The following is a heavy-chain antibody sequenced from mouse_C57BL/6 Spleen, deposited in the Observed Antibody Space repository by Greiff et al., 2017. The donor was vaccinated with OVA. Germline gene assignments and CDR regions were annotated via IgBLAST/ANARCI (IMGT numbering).Heavy chain of an antibody. CDR2: ISYDGSN. D-gene: IGHD1-1*01. J-gene: IGHJ4*01. Sequence: EVQLVESGPGLVKPSQSLSLTCSVTGYSITSGYYWNWIRQFPGNKLEWMGYISYDGSNNYNPSLKNRISITRDTSKNQFFLKLNSVTTEDTATYYCARGGSLITTVVAPYAMDYWGQGTSVTVSS. V-gene: IGHV3-6*01. CDR1: GYSITSGYY. CDR3: ARGGSLITTVVAPYAMDY.